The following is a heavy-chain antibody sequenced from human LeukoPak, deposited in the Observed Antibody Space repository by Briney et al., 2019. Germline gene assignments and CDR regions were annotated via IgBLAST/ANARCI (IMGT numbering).Heavy chain of an antibody. CDR2: INPDSGGT. D-gene: IGHD2-21*01. CDR3: ARAGDTPFDY. V-gene: IGHV1-2*04. Sequence: ASVKVSCKASGYTFTGYYMHWVRQAPGQGLEWMGWINPDSGGTNYAQNFQGWVTTTRDTSISTAYMELSRLRSDDTAVYYCARAGDTPFDYWGQGTLVTVSS. J-gene: IGHJ4*02. CDR1: GYTFTGYY.